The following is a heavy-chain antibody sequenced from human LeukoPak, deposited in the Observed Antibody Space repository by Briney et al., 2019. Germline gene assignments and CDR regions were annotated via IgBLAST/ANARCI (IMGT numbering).Heavy chain of an antibody. CDR2: MNPNSGNT. V-gene: IGHV1-8*01. D-gene: IGHD3-10*01. CDR1: GYTFTTHD. J-gene: IGHJ4*02. Sequence: ASVKVSCKASGYTFTTHDIDWVRQALGQGLEWMGWMNPNSGNTGYAQEFQDRVTMTRNTSISTAYMEVSSLRSEDTAVYYCARGQKSALTYGSGTYAYYFDSWGQGTLVTVSS. CDR3: ARGQKSALTYGSGTYAYYFDS.